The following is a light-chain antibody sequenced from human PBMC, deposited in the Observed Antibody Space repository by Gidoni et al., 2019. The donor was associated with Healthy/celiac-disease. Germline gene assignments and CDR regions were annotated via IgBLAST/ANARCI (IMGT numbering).Light chain of an antibody. CDR1: QRVSSY. CDR2: DAS. J-gene: IGKJ4*01. Sequence: IVFTQSAATLSLSPGERATLSCRSSQRVSSYLAWSQQKPGQAPRLLIYDASNRANGIPARFSGGGSGTEFTLTISSREPEDFAVYYCQQRSNWPPLTFGGGTKVEIK. CDR3: QQRSNWPPLT. V-gene: IGKV3-11*01.